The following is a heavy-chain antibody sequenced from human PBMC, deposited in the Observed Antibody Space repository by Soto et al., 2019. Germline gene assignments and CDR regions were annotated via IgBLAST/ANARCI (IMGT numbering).Heavy chain of an antibody. CDR3: ARVSSGRAEPAFYYFDY. V-gene: IGHV4-34*01. Sequence: SETLSLTCAVYGGSFSGYYWSWIRQPPGKGLEWIGEINHSGSTNYNPSLKSRITISVDTSKNQFSLKLSSVTAADTAVYYCARVSSGRAEPAFYYFDYWGQGTLVTVSS. D-gene: IGHD6-19*01. J-gene: IGHJ4*02. CDR1: GGSFSGYY. CDR2: INHSGST.